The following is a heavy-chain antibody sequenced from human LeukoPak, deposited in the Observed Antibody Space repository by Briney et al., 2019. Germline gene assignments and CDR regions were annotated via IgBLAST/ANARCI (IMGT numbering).Heavy chain of an antibody. Sequence: ASVTVSCKASGGTFSSYAISWVRQAPGQGLEWMGGIIPIFGTANYAQKLQGRLTMTTDTSTSTAYMELRSLRSDDTAVYYCARDVQGDIWGQGTLVTVSS. CDR1: GGTFSSYA. CDR3: ARDVQGDI. J-gene: IGHJ4*02. V-gene: IGHV1-69*05. CDR2: IIPIFGTA. D-gene: IGHD2-21*01.